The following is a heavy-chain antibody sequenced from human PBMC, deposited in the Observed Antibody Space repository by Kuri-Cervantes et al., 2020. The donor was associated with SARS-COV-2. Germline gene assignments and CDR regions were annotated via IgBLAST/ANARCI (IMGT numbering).Heavy chain of an antibody. CDR3: AREGSCSSTSCPSDY. CDR1: GGTFSSYA. Sequence: SVKVSCKASGGTFSSYAISWVRQAPGQGLEWMGGIIPIFGTANYAHKFQGRVTITADKSTSTAYMELSSLRSEDTAVYYCAREGSCSSTSCPSDYWGQGTLVTVSS. D-gene: IGHD2-2*01. J-gene: IGHJ4*02. CDR2: IIPIFGTA. V-gene: IGHV1-69*06.